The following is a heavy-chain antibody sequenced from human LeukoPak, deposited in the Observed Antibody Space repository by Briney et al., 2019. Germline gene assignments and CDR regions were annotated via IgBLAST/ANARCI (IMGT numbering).Heavy chain of an antibody. CDR1: GGTFSSYA. CDR2: IIPIFGTA. Sequence: ASVKVSCKASGGTFSSYAISWVRQAPGQGLEWMGGIIPIFGTANYAQNFQGRVTITTDESTSTAYMELSSLRAEDTAVYYCARDPVGISRGGYFDYWGQGTLVTVSS. J-gene: IGHJ4*02. CDR3: ARDPVGISRGGYFDY. D-gene: IGHD3-10*01. V-gene: IGHV1-69*05.